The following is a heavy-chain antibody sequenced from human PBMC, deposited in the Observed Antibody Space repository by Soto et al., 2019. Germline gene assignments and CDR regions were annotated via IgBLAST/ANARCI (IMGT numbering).Heavy chain of an antibody. CDR2: INHSGST. V-gene: IGHV4-34*01. Sequence: SETLSLTCAVYGGSFSGYYWSWIRQPPGKGLEWIGEINHSGSTNYNPSLKSRVTISVDTSKNQFSLKLSSVTAADTAVYYCARKTSFFLEWLPRKWFDPSGPRPLVPVSS. CDR3: ARKTSFFLEWLPRKWFDP. D-gene: IGHD3-3*01. CDR1: GGSFSGYY. J-gene: IGHJ5*02.